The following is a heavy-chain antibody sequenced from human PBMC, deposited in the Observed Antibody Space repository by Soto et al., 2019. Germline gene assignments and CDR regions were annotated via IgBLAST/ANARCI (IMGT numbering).Heavy chain of an antibody. CDR3: ARAKYGDPLDI. Sequence: QVQLQESGPGLVKPSETLSLTCTVSGATISSYYWSWIRQPPGKGLEWIGYIYYSGSTNYNPSLKSRVTISVDTSKNQFSLKVSSVTAADTAVYYCARAKYGDPLDIWGQGTMVTVSS. J-gene: IGHJ3*02. CDR1: GATISSYY. D-gene: IGHD2-2*01. V-gene: IGHV4-59*01. CDR2: IYYSGST.